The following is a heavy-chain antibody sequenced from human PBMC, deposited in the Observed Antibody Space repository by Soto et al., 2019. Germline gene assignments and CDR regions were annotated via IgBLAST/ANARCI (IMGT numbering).Heavy chain of an antibody. CDR2: ISAYNGNT. D-gene: IGHD3-22*01. CDR1: GYTFTSYG. J-gene: IGHJ3*02. CDR3: ARTYYYDSSGYYYVKIYAFDI. Sequence: AASVKVSCKASGYTFTSYGISWVRQAPGQGLEWMGWISAYNGNTNYAQKLQGRVTMTTDTSTSTAYMELRSLRSDDTAVYYCARTYYYDSSGYYYVKIYAFDIWGQGTMVTVSS. V-gene: IGHV1-18*01.